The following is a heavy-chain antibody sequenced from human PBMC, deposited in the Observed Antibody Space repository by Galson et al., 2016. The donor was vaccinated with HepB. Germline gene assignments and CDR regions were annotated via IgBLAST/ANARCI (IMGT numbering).Heavy chain of an antibody. CDR3: AKGAAAYKVDWFDP. J-gene: IGHJ5*02. CDR1: GFTFSSYA. CDR2: IIGSGVNT. D-gene: IGHD6-13*01. V-gene: IGHV3-23*01. Sequence: LRLSCAASGFTFSSYAMTWVRRTPGKGLEWLSSIIGSGVNTFYADSVKGRFTISRDNSNNALYLQMNSLRAEDTAIYYCAKGAAAYKVDWFDPWGQGTLVTVSS.